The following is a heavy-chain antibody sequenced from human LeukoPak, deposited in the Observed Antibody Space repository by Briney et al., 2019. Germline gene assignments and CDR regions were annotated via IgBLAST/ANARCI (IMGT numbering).Heavy chain of an antibody. J-gene: IGHJ5*02. CDR3: AAHPAGGRSWFDP. D-gene: IGHD1-26*01. CDR1: GGSISSYY. V-gene: IGHV4-59*01. Sequence: SETLSLTCTVSGGSISSYYWSWIRQPPGKGLEWIGYIYYSGSTNYNPSLKSRVTISVDTSKNQFSLKLSSVTAADTAVYYCAAHPAGGRSWFDPWGQGTLVTVSS. CDR2: IYYSGST.